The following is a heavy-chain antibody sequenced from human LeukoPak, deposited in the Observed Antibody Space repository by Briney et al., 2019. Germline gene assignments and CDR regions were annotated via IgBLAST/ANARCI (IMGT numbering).Heavy chain of an antibody. CDR1: GGSSSSYY. CDR3: ASISMVRGVIAFDP. CDR2: IYYSGST. D-gene: IGHD3-10*01. V-gene: IGHV4-59*01. J-gene: IGHJ5*02. Sequence: SETLSLTCTVSGGSSSSYYWSWIRQPPGKGLEWIGYIYYSGSTNYNPSLKSRVTISVDTSKNQFSLKLSSVTAADTAVYYCASISMVRGVIAFDPWGQGTLVTVSS.